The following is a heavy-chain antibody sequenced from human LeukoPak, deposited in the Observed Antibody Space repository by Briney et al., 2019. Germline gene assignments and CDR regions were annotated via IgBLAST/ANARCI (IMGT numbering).Heavy chain of an antibody. Sequence: GGSLRLSCAASGFTFSSYEMNWVRQAPGKGLEWVSYISSSGSTIYYADSVKGRFTISRDNAKNSLFLQMNSLRAEDTAVYYCARYTGTCRDYWGQGTLVTVSS. CDR3: ARYTGTCRDY. D-gene: IGHD1-26*01. CDR1: GFTFSSYE. CDR2: ISSSGSTI. V-gene: IGHV3-48*03. J-gene: IGHJ4*02.